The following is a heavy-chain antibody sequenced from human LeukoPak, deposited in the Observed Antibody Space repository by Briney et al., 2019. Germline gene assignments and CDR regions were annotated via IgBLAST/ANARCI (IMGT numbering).Heavy chain of an antibody. D-gene: IGHD3-16*01. Sequence: PSETLSLTCAVYGESFSGYYGSWVRPPPGKGLEWIGEINHSGRTNYNPYIKSRVTISVDTSKNQFSLKLSSETAADTAVYHCARQVKVGGRIRYYFDLWGQGTLVTVSS. CDR3: ARQVKVGGRIRYYFDL. J-gene: IGHJ4*02. V-gene: IGHV4-34*01. CDR2: INHSGRT. CDR1: GESFSGYY.